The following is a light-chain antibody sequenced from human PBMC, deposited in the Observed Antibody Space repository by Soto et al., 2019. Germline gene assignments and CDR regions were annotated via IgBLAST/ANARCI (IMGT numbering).Light chain of an antibody. Sequence: EIVLTQSPGTLSLSPGERATLSCRASQSVSSSYLAWYQQKPGQAPSLLIYGASSRATGIPDRCSGSGSGTEFTLTISRLEPEDFAVYYCQQYGSSPLTFGQGTKVDIK. CDR3: QQYGSSPLT. V-gene: IGKV3-20*01. J-gene: IGKJ1*01. CDR1: QSVSSSY. CDR2: GAS.